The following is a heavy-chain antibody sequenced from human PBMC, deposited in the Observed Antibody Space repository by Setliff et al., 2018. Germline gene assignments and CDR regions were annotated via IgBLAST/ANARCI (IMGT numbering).Heavy chain of an antibody. D-gene: IGHD2-15*01. CDR1: GHSLTSNH. J-gene: IGHJ4*02. Sequence: GASVKVSCKASGHSLTSNHFHWGRQAPGKGLEWMGTINPNDGYTIYAPAFQGIVAMTTDTSTGTAYMELSGLTSADTAIYYCIVNMVRPVTGLDSWGPGTLVTVSS. CDR2: INPNDGYT. CDR3: IVNMVRPVTGLDS. V-gene: IGHV1-46*01.